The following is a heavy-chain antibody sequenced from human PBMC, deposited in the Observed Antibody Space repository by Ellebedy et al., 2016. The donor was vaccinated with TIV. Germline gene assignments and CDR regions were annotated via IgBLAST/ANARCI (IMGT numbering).Heavy chain of an antibody. J-gene: IGHJ4*02. D-gene: IGHD6-19*01. Sequence: GESLKISCAASGFTFSSYEMNWVRQAPGKGLEWVSVIYSGGSTYYADSVKGRFTISRDNSKNTLYLQMNSLRAEDTAVYYCARQWLVRIYWGQGTLVTVSS. V-gene: IGHV3-53*01. CDR1: GFTFSSYE. CDR3: ARQWLVRIY. CDR2: IYSGGST.